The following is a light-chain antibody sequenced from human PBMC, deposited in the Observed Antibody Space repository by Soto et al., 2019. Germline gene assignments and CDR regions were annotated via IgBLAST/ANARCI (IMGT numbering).Light chain of an antibody. V-gene: IGLV1-40*01. CDR3: QSYGSTVSV. CDR1: SSNIGAGFD. Sequence: QSVLTQPPSLSGAPGQRVTFSCTGDSSNIGAGFDVHWFQQLPGTAPKLLIFRNTRRPSGVPDRFSGSRSGTSASLDIAGLQAVDEAVYYCQSYGSTVSVFGGGTKLTVL. J-gene: IGLJ2*01. CDR2: RNT.